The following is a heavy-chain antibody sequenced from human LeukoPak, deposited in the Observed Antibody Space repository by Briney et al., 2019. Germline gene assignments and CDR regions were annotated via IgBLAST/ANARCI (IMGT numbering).Heavy chain of an antibody. Sequence: ASVKVSCKTSGGTLSRFAISWVRQAPGQGLEWMGEIIPIFGTANYAQKFQGRVTITADKSTSTAYMELSSLRSEDTAVYYCASLYYYDSSGTVYDYWGQGTLVTVSS. V-gene: IGHV1-69*06. D-gene: IGHD3-22*01. J-gene: IGHJ4*02. CDR2: IIPIFGTA. CDR1: GGTLSRFA. CDR3: ASLYYYDSSGTVYDY.